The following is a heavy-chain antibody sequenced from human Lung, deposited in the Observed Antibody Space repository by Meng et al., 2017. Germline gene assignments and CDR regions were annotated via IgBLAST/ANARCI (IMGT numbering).Heavy chain of an antibody. Sequence: QQWGPGRLQRLWTLSLTCVVTGGSFGEYYWSWNRQPTGKGLERIGEINHSGSTNYNPSLESRATISVDTSQNNLSLKLSSVTAADSAVYYCARCPTTMAHDFDYWGQGTLVTVSS. CDR1: GGSFGEYY. CDR3: ARCPTTMAHDFDY. D-gene: IGHD4-11*01. CDR2: INHSGST. V-gene: IGHV4-34*01. J-gene: IGHJ4*02.